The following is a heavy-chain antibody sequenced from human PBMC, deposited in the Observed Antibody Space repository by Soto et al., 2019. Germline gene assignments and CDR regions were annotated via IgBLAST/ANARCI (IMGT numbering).Heavy chain of an antibody. D-gene: IGHD5-18*01. CDR2: INSDGSST. CDR3: ARDPDTYGFSYFDY. J-gene: IGHJ4*02. Sequence: GSLRLSCAASGFTFSNYWMHWVRQAPGKGLVWVSRINSDGSSTTYADSVKGRFTISRDNAKNTLYLQMNSLRAEDTAVYYCARDPDTYGFSYFDYWGQGSLVTVSS. CDR1: GFTFSNYW. V-gene: IGHV3-74*01.